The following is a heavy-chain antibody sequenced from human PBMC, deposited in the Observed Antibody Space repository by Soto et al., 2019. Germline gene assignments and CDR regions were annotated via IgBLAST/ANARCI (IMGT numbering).Heavy chain of an antibody. CDR1: GYSISSGYY. CDR2: IYHSGST. D-gene: IGHD5-12*01. CDR3: ARVADSGYDPSWGLFDY. J-gene: IGHJ4*02. V-gene: IGHV4-38-2*02. Sequence: SETLSLTCTVSGYSISSGYYWGWIRQPPGKGLEWIGSIYHSGSTYYNPSLKSRVTISVDTSKNQFSLKLSSVTAADTAVYYCARVADSGYDPSWGLFDYWGQGTLVTVSS.